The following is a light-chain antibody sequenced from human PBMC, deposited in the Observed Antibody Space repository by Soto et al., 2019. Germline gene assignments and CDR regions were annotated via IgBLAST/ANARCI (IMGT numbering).Light chain of an antibody. CDR1: QSISSG. J-gene: IGKJ1*01. CDR2: DSS. CDR3: QQTLSFPPT. Sequence: DIPMTQSPSSLSACVGDGVTMXCRASQSISSGLAWYQQKPGKAPKLLIYDSSSLEGGGPSRFSGSGSATDFTRTISSRQPEDFATYYGQQTLSFPPTFGQGTKVDIK. V-gene: IGKV1-5*01.